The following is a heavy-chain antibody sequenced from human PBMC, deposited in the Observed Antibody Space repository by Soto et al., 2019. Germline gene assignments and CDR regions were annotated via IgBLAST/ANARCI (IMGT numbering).Heavy chain of an antibody. D-gene: IGHD2-15*01. V-gene: IGHV2-5*02. CDR1: GFSLSTSAVG. J-gene: IGHJ4*02. CDR2: IYWEDDK. CDR3: AHLVVAGLTYYFDY. Sequence: QITLKESGPTLVKPTQTLTLTCTFSGFSLSTSAVGVGWIRQPPGKALEWLAFIYWEDDKRYSPSLKSSLTIIKYTTKNQVVLAMTNMDPVDTATYYCAHLVVAGLTYYFDYWGQGTLVTVSS.